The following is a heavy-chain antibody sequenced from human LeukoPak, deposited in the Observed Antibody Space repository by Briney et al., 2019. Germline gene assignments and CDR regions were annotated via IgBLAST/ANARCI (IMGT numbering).Heavy chain of an antibody. D-gene: IGHD6-13*01. J-gene: IGHJ5*02. CDR1: GYTFTSYD. V-gene: IGHV1-8*01. CDR2: MNPNSGNT. CDR3: VRVLGGIAAAGAYNWFDP. Sequence: ASVTVSCKASGYTFTSYDINWVRQATGQGLEWMGWMNPNSGNTGYAQKFQGRVTMTRNTSISTAYMELSSLRSEDTAVYYCVRVLGGIAAAGAYNWFDPWGQGTLVTVSS.